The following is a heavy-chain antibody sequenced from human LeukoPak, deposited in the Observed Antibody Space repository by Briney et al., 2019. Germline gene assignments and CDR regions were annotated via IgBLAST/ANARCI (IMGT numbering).Heavy chain of an antibody. CDR3: ARDRRITIFGVVRDYYYYMDV. V-gene: IGHV1-2*02. D-gene: IGHD3-3*01. J-gene: IGHJ6*03. Sequence: ASVKVSCKASGYTFTGYYIHWVRQAPGQGLEWMGWINPNSGGTNYAQKFQGRVTMTRDTSISTAYMELSRLRSDDTAVYYCARDRRITIFGVVRDYYYYMDVWGKGTTVTVSS. CDR2: INPNSGGT. CDR1: GYTFTGYY.